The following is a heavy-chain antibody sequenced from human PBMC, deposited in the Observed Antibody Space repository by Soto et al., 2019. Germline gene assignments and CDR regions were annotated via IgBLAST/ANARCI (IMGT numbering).Heavy chain of an antibody. Sequence: APVKVSCKASGYTFTGYYMHWVRQAPGQGLEWMGWINPNSGGTNYAQKFQGWVTMTRDTSISTAYMELSRLRSDDTAVYYCARLPGLAYYYYMDVWGKGTTVTVSS. CDR2: INPNSGGT. V-gene: IGHV1-2*04. CDR3: ARLPGLAYYYYMDV. CDR1: GYTFTGYY. J-gene: IGHJ6*03. D-gene: IGHD4-17*01.